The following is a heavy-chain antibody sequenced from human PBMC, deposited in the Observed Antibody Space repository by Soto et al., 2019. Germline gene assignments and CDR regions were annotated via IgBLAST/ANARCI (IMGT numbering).Heavy chain of an antibody. CDR1: GYTFTSYA. CDR2: INAGNGNT. J-gene: IGHJ5*02. D-gene: IGHD3-22*01. CDR3: ARDHYDSSGYYYLNWFDP. V-gene: IGHV1-3*01. Sequence: QVQLVQSGAEVKKPGASVKVSCKASGYTFTSYAMHWVRQAPGQRLEWMGWINAGNGNTKYSQKFQGRVTITSDTSESTAYMDLSSLRSEDTAVYYCARDHYDSSGYYYLNWFDPWGQGTLVTVSS.